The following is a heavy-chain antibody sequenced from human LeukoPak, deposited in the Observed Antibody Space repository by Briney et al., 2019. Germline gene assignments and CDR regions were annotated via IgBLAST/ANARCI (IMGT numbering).Heavy chain of an antibody. V-gene: IGHV4-34*01. J-gene: IGHJ6*03. CDR3: ARLGGGKYSGYDYLGYYYYYMDV. D-gene: IGHD5-12*01. CDR2: INHSGST. CDR1: GGSFSGYY. Sequence: TSETLSLTCAVYGGSFSGYYWSWIRQPPGKGLEWIGEINHSGSTNYNPSLKSRVTISVDTSKNQFSLKLSSVTAADTAVYYCARLGGGKYSGYDYLGYYYYYMDVWGKGTTVTISS.